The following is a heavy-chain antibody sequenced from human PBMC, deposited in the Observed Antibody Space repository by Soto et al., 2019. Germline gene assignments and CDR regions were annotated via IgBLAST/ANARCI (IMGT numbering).Heavy chain of an antibody. V-gene: IGHV1-69*13. Sequence: SVKVXXXXSGGTFSSYAISWVRQAPGQGLEWMGGIIPIFGTANYAQKFQGRVTITADESTSTAYMELSSLRSEDTAVYYCARDLGSTSPDNYWGQGSLVTVSS. CDR1: GGTFSSYA. D-gene: IGHD2-2*01. CDR2: IIPIFGTA. J-gene: IGHJ4*02. CDR3: ARDLGSTSPDNY.